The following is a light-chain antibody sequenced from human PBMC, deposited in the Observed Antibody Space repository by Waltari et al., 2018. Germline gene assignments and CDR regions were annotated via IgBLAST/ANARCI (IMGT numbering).Light chain of an antibody. CDR2: WAS. J-gene: IGKJ1*01. Sequence: DIVMTQSPDSLAVSLGERATIKCKSSQTISYSSNYKNYLDWYQQKPGQPPKLLIYWASTRESGVPDRFSGSGSGTDFTLPISSLQAEDVAVYYCQQYYKTPQTFGQGTKVEIK. CDR1: QTISYSSNYKNY. CDR3: QQYYKTPQT. V-gene: IGKV4-1*01.